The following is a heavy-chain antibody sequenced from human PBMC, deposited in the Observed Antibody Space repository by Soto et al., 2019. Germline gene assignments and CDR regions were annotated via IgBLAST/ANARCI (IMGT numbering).Heavy chain of an antibody. Sequence: QVQLVESGGGVVQPGRSLRLSCAASGFTFSSYAMHWVRQAPGTGLEWVAVISYDGSNKYYADSVKGRFTISRDNSKNTLYMQMNSLRAEDTAVYYCARGYYDFWSGYDAVYYYYYGMDVWGQGTTVTVSS. CDR1: GFTFSSYA. V-gene: IGHV3-30-3*01. J-gene: IGHJ6*02. D-gene: IGHD3-3*01. CDR2: ISYDGSNK. CDR3: ARGYYDFWSGYDAVYYYYYGMDV.